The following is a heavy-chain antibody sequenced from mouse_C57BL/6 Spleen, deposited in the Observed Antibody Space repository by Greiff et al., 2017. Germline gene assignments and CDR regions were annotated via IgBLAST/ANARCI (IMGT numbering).Heavy chain of an antibody. CDR2: ISDGGSYT. Sequence: EVKLVESGGGLVKPGGSLKLSCAASGFTFSSYAMSWVRQTPEKRLEWVATISDGGSYTYYPDNVKGRFTISRDNAKNNLYLQMSHLKSEDTAMYYCATITTVVEGFAYWGQGTLVTVSA. D-gene: IGHD1-1*01. V-gene: IGHV5-4*03. CDR1: GFTFSSYA. CDR3: ATITTVVEGFAY. J-gene: IGHJ3*01.